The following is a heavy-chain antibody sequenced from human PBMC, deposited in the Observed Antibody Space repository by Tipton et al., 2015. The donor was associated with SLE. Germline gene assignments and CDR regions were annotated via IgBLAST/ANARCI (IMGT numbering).Heavy chain of an antibody. CDR1: GFTFSRYA. CDR2: ISYDGTNK. J-gene: IGHJ4*02. Sequence: SLRLSCAGSGFTFSRYAIHWVRQAPGKGLEWVAVISYDGTNKYYAGPVKGRITVSRDNSKNTLYLEMNSLRTEDTALYYCAKAPGDYDFWSGSCFEYWGQGTLVTVSS. CDR3: AKAPGDYDFWSGSCFEY. D-gene: IGHD3-3*01. V-gene: IGHV3-30-3*01.